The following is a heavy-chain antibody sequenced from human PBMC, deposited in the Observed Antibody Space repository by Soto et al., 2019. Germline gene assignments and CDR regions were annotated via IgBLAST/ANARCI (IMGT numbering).Heavy chain of an antibody. J-gene: IGHJ3*02. Sequence: PGGSLRLSCAASGFTVSDKKYLACVRQAPGRGWEWVSALYDVDGTFYADSVKGRFTTSGDSSRTIVYLQMNSLRPDDTAVYYCATWHFREHAYDIWGQGTAVTVSS. CDR3: ATWHFREHAYDI. V-gene: IGHV3-53*01. CDR1: GFTVSDKKY. D-gene: IGHD1-1*01. CDR2: LYDVDGT.